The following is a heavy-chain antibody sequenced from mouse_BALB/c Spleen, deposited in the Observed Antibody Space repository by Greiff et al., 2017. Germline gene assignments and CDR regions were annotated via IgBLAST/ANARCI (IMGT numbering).Heavy chain of an antibody. CDR1: GDSITSGY. J-gene: IGHJ3*01. V-gene: IGHV3-8*02. Sequence: EVMLVESGPSLVKPSQTLSLTCSVTGDSITSGYWNWIRKFPGNKLEYMGYISYSGSTYYNPSLKSRISITRDTSKNQYYLQLNSVTTEDTATYYCARFLRGWFAYWGQGTLVTVSA. CDR2: ISYSGST. CDR3: ARFLRGWFAY.